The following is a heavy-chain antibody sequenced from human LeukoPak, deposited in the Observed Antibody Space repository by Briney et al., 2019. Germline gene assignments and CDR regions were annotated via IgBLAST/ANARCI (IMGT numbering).Heavy chain of an antibody. V-gene: IGHV3-15*01. J-gene: IGHJ3*02. D-gene: IGHD6-13*01. CDR2: IKSKTDGGTT. Sequence: GGSLRLSCAASGFTFSNAWMSWVRQAPGKGLEWVGRIKSKTDGGTTDYAAPMKGRFTISRDDSKNTLYLQMNSLKTEDTAVYYCTTEEYSSSWVDAFDIWGRGTMVTVSS. CDR3: TTEEYSSSWVDAFDI. CDR1: GFTFSNAW.